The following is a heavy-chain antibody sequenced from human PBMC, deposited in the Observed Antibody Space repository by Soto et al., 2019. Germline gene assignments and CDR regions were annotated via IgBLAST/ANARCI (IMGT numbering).Heavy chain of an antibody. J-gene: IGHJ6*02. CDR3: ARDILRGYYYYYGMDV. D-gene: IGHD2-2*02. Sequence: PGGSLRLSCAASGFTFSTYAMSWVRQAPGKGLEWVSAISAGGGSTYYADSVKGRFTISRDNSINTLYLQMNSLRAEDTAVYYCARDILRGYYYYYGMDVWGQGTTVTVSS. CDR2: ISAGGGST. CDR1: GFTFSTYA. V-gene: IGHV3-23*01.